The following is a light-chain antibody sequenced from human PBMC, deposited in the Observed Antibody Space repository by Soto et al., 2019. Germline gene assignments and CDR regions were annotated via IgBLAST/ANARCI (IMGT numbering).Light chain of an antibody. Sequence: DIQMTPSPSSLSASVGDRVTITCRASQTPRTFLNWYQQKPGKAPKLLIYATSTLQSGVPSRFSGRDSGADFTLTISSLQPEDFATYFCQQSSEFPLTFGGGTKV. V-gene: IGKV1-39*01. CDR1: QTPRTF. J-gene: IGKJ4*01. CDR3: QQSSEFPLT. CDR2: ATS.